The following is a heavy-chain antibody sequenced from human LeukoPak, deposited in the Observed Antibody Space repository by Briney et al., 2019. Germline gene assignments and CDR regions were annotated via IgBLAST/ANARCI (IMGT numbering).Heavy chain of an antibody. CDR1: GGSISSYY. Sequence: SSETLSLTCTVSGGSISSYYWSWIRQPPGKGVEWIGYIYYSGSTNYNPSLKSRVTISVDTSKNQFSLKLSSATAADTAVYYCARHAPMIVVVPYYFDYWGQGTLVTVSS. J-gene: IGHJ4*02. CDR3: ARHAPMIVVVPYYFDY. D-gene: IGHD3-22*01. V-gene: IGHV4-59*08. CDR2: IYYSGST.